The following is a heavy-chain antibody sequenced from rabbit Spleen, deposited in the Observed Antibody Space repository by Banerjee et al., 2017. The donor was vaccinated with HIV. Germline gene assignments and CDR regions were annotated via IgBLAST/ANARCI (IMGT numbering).Heavy chain of an antibody. V-gene: IGHV1S40*01. CDR1: GFSFSSYYY. CDR3: AGGYGGESYTARFKF. Sequence: QSLEESGGDLVKPGASLTLTCTASGFSFSSYYYICWVRQAPGKGLEWIACMNAGISGDTYYASWAKGRFTISKTSSTTVTLQMASLTAADTATYFCAGGYGGESYTARFKFWGPGTLVTVS. CDR2: MNAGISGDT. D-gene: IGHD4-2*01. J-gene: IGHJ4*01.